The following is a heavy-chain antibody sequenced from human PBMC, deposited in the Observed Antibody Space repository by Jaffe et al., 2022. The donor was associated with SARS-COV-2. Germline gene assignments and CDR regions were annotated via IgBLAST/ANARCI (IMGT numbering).Heavy chain of an antibody. CDR1: GGSISSGSYY. CDR3: ARDRSALYYYDSSGYDVKSWIWYFDL. V-gene: IGHV4-61*02. CDR2: IYTSGST. Sequence: QVQLQESGPGLVKPSQTLSLTCTVSGGSISSGSYYWSWIRQPAGKGLEWIGRIYTSGSTNYNPSLKSRVTISVDTSKNQFSLKLSSVTAADTAVYYCARDRSALYYYDSSGYDVKSWIWYFDLWGRGTLVTVSS. D-gene: IGHD3-22*01. J-gene: IGHJ2*01.